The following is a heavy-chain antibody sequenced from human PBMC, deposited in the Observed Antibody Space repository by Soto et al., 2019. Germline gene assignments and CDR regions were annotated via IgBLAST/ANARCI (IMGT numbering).Heavy chain of an antibody. J-gene: IGHJ4*02. V-gene: IGHV3-33*01. CDR1: GFTFSIFG. CDR2: IWYDGSNA. Sequence: QVHLVESGGGVVQPGRSLRLSCAASGFTFSIFGLHWVRQAPGKGLEWAAIIWYDGSNAYYADSVRSRFTISRDNSKNTVYLQMNSLRAEDTAVYYCARDKGSSTVVSGISQEGYFDSWGQGTLVTVSS. CDR3: ARDKGSSTVVSGISQEGYFDS. D-gene: IGHD6-19*01.